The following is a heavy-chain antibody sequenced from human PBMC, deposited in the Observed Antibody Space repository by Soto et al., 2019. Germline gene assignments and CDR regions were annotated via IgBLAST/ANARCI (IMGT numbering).Heavy chain of an antibody. Sequence: PGGSLRLSCAASGFTFSSYAMSWVRQAPGKGLEWVSAISGSGGSTYYADSVKGRFTISRDNSKNTLYLQMNSLRAQDTAVYYCAKGVVVAAKDYYYYGMDVWGQGTTVTVSS. D-gene: IGHD2-15*01. CDR2: ISGSGGST. V-gene: IGHV3-23*01. CDR1: GFTFSSYA. CDR3: AKGVVVAAKDYYYYGMDV. J-gene: IGHJ6*02.